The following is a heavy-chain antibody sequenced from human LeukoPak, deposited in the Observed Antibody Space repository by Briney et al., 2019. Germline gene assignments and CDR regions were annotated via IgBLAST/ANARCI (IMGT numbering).Heavy chain of an antibody. Sequence: PGGSLRLSCAASGFTFSSYAMSWVRQAPGKGLEWVSAISGSGGSTYYADSVKGRFTISRDNSKNTLFLQMNSLSPEDTAVYYCAKEIPKYYDFWSGPSFDYWGQGTLVTVSS. CDR2: ISGSGGST. CDR1: GFTFSSYA. CDR3: AKEIPKYYDFWSGPSFDY. V-gene: IGHV3-23*01. J-gene: IGHJ4*02. D-gene: IGHD3-3*01.